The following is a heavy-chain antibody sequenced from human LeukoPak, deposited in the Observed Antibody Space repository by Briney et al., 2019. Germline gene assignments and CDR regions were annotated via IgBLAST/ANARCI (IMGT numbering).Heavy chain of an antibody. Sequence: SETLSLTCTVSGGSISSGGYYWSWIRQHPGKGLEWIGYIYYSGSTYYNPSLKSRVTISVDTSKNQFSLKLSSVTAADTAVYYCAREMVREPGLDWFDPWGKGTTVTVSS. J-gene: IGHJ6*04. CDR2: IYYSGST. CDR3: AREMVREPGLDWFDP. CDR1: GGSISSGGYY. V-gene: IGHV4-31*03. D-gene: IGHD3-10*01.